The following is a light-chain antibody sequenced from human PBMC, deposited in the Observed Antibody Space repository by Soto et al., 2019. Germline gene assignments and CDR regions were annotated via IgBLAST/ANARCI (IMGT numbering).Light chain of an antibody. V-gene: IGKV1-9*01. CDR3: QQLHTYPYT. CDR2: TAS. Sequence: IHLTQSPSFLSASVGDRVTITCRASEGISNFLAWYRQKPGKAPELLIYTASTLRSGVPSRFSGSGSGTEFTLTISSLQPEDFATFYCQQLHTYPYTFGQGTKVDI. CDR1: EGISNF. J-gene: IGKJ2*01.